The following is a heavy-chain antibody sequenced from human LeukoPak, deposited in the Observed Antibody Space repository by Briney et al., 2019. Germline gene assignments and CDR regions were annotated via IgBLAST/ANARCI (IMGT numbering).Heavy chain of an antibody. V-gene: IGHV4-4*07. CDR2: IHTNGNT. D-gene: IGHD3-10*01. CDR1: GGSISTHY. Sequence: PSETLSLTCTVSGGSISTHYWSWLRQPAGKGLEWIGRIHTNGNTNYNPSLKSRVTISVDMSKNQFSLKLSSVTAADTAVYYCATMGPMVRGGVHLLIDYWGQGTLVTVSS. J-gene: IGHJ4*02. CDR3: ATMGPMVRGGVHLLIDY.